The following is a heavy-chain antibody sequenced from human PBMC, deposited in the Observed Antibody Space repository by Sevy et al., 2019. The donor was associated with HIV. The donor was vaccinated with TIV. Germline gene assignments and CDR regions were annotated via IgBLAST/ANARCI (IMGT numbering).Heavy chain of an antibody. CDR3: ARLSPASKRTAFGY. J-gene: IGHJ4*02. CDR1: GFTVNTNY. V-gene: IGHV3-53*01. Sequence: GGSLRLSCTASGFTVNTNYMSWVRQAPEKGLEWVSVIYSGGSTYYADSVKGRFTISRDNSKNTVYLQMNSLRAEDTAVYYCARLSPASKRTAFGYWGQGTLVSVSS. D-gene: IGHD2-21*02. CDR2: IYSGGST.